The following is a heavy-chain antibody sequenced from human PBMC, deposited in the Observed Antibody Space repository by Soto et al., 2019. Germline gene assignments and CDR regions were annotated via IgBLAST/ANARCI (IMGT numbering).Heavy chain of an antibody. CDR3: ARDGGYCSGGSCQGPGFWFDP. V-gene: IGHV4-59*01. Sequence: SETLSLTCTVSGGSISSYYWSWIRQPPGKGLEWIGYIYYSGSTNYNPSLKSRVTISVDTSKNQFSLKLSSVTAADTAVYYCARDGGYCSGGSCQGPGFWFDPWGQGTLVTVSS. J-gene: IGHJ5*02. CDR2: IYYSGST. CDR1: GGSISSYY. D-gene: IGHD2-15*01.